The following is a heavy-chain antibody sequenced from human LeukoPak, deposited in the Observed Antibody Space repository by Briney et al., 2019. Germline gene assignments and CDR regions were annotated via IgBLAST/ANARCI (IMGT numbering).Heavy chain of an antibody. D-gene: IGHD6-19*01. Sequence: ASVKVSCKASGYTFTSYYMHWVRQAPGQGLEWMGWISPYNGNTNYAQKLQGRVTMTTDTSTSTAYMELRSLRSDDMAVYFCARAQRQWYTSDAFDIWGLGTMATVSS. CDR3: ARAQRQWYTSDAFDI. V-gene: IGHV1-18*03. CDR1: GYTFTSYY. CDR2: ISPYNGNT. J-gene: IGHJ3*02.